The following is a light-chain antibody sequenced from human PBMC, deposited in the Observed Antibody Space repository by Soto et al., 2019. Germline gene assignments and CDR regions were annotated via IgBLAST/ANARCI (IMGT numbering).Light chain of an antibody. CDR2: DAS. Sequence: IRMTQSPCSLSAYTEDRVTISCRASQSISSWLAWYQQKPGKAPKLLIYDASSLESGVPSRFSGSGSGTEFTLTISSLQPDDFATYYCQQYNSYSGTFGQGTKVDIK. CDR3: QQYNSYSGT. CDR1: QSISSW. J-gene: IGKJ1*01. V-gene: IGKV1-5*01.